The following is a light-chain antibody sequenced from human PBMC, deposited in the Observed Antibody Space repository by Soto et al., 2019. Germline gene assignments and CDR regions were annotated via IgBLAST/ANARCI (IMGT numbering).Light chain of an antibody. J-gene: IGKJ3*01. Sequence: EIVLTQSPGTRSLSPGERATLSCRASQSVSSSYLAWYQQKPGQAPRLLIYGASSRATGIQDRFSGSGSGTDFTLTISRLEPEDFAVYYCQQYGSSPFTFVPGTKVDIK. CDR3: QQYGSSPFT. V-gene: IGKV3-20*01. CDR1: QSVSSSY. CDR2: GAS.